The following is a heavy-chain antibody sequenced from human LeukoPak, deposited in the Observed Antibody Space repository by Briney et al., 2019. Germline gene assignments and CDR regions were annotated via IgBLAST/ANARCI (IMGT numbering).Heavy chain of an antibody. D-gene: IGHD3-22*01. CDR2: ISSSSSNI. J-gene: IGHJ4*02. Sequence: GGSLRLSCAASGFTFSSYSMNWVRQAPGKGLEWVSYISSSSSNIYYADSVKGRFTTSRDNAKNSLYLQMNSLRAEDTALYYCARDPTHESSGYPFDYWGQGTLVTVSS. CDR3: ARDPTHESSGYPFDY. CDR1: GFTFSSYS. V-gene: IGHV3-48*01.